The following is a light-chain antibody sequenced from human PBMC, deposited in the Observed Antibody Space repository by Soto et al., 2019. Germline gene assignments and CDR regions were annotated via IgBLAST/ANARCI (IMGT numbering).Light chain of an antibody. V-gene: IGKV3-20*01. Sequence: IVLTQSPGTLSLSPGERATLSCRASQSISSGYLAWYQQKPGQAPRLLMYGASYRATDCPYRFSGSESGTPFTLTLNRMEPEDFAVYFCSCQKYDDSPVCTFGQWTNLEIK. J-gene: IGKJ2*02. CDR2: GAS. CDR1: QSISSGY. CDR3: SCQKYDDSPVCT.